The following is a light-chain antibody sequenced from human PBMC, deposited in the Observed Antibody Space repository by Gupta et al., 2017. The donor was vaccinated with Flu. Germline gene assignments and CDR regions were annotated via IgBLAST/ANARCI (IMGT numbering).Light chain of an antibody. CDR3: SSYTSISTPFV. CDR1: SSDVGGYNY. CDR2: DVS. J-gene: IGLJ2*01. Sequence: QSALTQPASVSGSPGQSITISCTGSSSDVGGYNYVSWYQQHPGKAPKLMIYDVSHRPSGVSNRFSGSKSGNTASLTISGLQAEDEADYYCSSYTSISTPFVFGGGTKLTVL. V-gene: IGLV2-14*01.